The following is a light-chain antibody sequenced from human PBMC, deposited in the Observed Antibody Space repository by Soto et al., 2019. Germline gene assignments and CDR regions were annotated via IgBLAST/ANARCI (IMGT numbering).Light chain of an antibody. CDR2: AAS. CDR3: HQTFGKPLVT. V-gene: IGKV1-39*01. CDR1: ESIRIH. J-gene: IGKJ5*01. Sequence: IQMTQSPSSLSASLGDRVSIICRASESIRIHLNWYQQKPGKAPRLLIYAASRLQSGVPSRFSGTGSGTDFTLTISSLQPEDFAIYYCHQTFGKPLVTFGQGTRLETK.